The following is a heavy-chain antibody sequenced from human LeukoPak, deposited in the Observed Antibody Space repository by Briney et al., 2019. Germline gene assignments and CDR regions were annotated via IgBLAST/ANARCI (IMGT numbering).Heavy chain of an antibody. CDR1: GYTFTSYY. J-gene: IGHJ4*02. V-gene: IGHV1-46*01. CDR3: ARDLFYSVSGTYYNVGRVFNY. D-gene: IGHD3-10*01. CDR2: INPSGGST. Sequence: ASVKVSCKASGYTFTSYYMHWVRQAPGQGLEWMAIINPSGGSTNYAQKFQGRVTMTRDTSTSTVYMELSSLTSEDTAVYYCARDLFYSVSGTYYNVGRVFNYWGQGTLVTVSS.